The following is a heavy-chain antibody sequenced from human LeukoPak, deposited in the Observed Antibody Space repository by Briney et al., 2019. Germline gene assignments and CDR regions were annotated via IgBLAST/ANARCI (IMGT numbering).Heavy chain of an antibody. D-gene: IGHD3-22*01. Sequence: PGGSLRLSCAASGFTVSSNYMSWVRQAPGKGLEWVSVIYSGGSTYYADSVKGRFTISRDNSKNTLYMQMNSLRVEDTAVYYCARDLSSYYCIDYWGQGTLVTVSS. CDR2: IYSGGST. V-gene: IGHV3-53*05. CDR3: ARDLSSYYCIDY. CDR1: GFTVSSNY. J-gene: IGHJ4*02.